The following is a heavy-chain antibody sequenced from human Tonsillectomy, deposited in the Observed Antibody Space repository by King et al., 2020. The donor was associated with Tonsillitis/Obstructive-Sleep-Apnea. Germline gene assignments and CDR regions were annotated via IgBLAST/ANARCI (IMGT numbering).Heavy chain of an antibody. CDR1: GFPFDDYA. J-gene: IGHJ4*02. CDR2: ICWNRGRI. Sequence: DVQLVDSGGGLVQPGRSLRLSCAASGFPFDDYALHWVRQAPGQGLEWVSGICWNRGRIGSAASVKGRFPLSSDNAKNSLYLQMNSLRTEDAAWYYCEKDIQGQLGGRTLGFWGQGTLVTVSS. V-gene: IGHV3-9*01. D-gene: IGHD6-6*01. CDR3: EKDIQGQLGGRTLGF.